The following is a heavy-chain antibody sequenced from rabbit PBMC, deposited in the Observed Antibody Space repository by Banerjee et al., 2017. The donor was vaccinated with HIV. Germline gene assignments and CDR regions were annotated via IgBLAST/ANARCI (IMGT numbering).Heavy chain of an antibody. J-gene: IGHJ6*01. CDR2: MDNGDGT. CDR3: ARDIPFNGYTGYADASL. V-gene: IGHV1S40*01. Sequence: QSLEESGGGLVQPGGSLTLTCTASGFSFSSSYYMCWVRQAPGKGLEWIACMDNGDGTYYASWAKGRFTISKSSSTTVTLQMTSLTAADTATYFCARDIPFNGYTGYADASLWGPGTLVTVS. CDR1: GFSFSSSYY. D-gene: IGHD6-1*01.